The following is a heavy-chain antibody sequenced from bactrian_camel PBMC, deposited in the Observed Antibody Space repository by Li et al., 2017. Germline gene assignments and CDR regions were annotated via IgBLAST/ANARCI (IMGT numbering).Heavy chain of an antibody. V-gene: IGHV3S53*01. CDR1: SRYTSLVD. CDR3: AADHTAWWGRCSVATIKETQYFY. CDR2: VDADGDT. Sequence: VESGGGSVQAGGSLRLSCTASSRYTSLVDCMAWFRQPPGKEREGVATVDADGDTRYADSVKGRFTISQDNAKDMLWLQMDFLKPEDTAMYYCAADHTAWWGRCSVATIKETQYFYWGQGTQVTVS. D-gene: IGHD1*01. J-gene: IGHJ4*01.